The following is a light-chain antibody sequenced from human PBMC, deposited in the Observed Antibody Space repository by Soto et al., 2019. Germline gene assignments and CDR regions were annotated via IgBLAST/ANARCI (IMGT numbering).Light chain of an antibody. CDR2: AVT. CDR1: SSDVGSYDL. J-gene: IGLJ1*01. CDR3: SSYTSSSTL. Sequence: QSALTQPASVSGSPGQSITISCTGTSSDVGSYDLVSWYQHHSGKAPKIIIYAVTDRPSGVSSRFSGSKSGNTASLTISGLQAEDEADYYCSSYTSSSTLFGTGTKVTVL. V-gene: IGLV2-14*02.